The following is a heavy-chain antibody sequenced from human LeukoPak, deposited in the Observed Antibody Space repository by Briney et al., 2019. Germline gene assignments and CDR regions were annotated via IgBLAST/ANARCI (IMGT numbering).Heavy chain of an antibody. D-gene: IGHD2-15*01. J-gene: IGHJ4*02. Sequence: GRSLRLSCAASGFTFSSYGMHWVRQAPGKGLEWVAVISYDGSNKYYADSVKGGFTISRDNSKNTLYLQMNSLRAEDTAVYYCAKVDLGYCSGGSCPGDYWGQGTLVTVSS. CDR2: ISYDGSNK. V-gene: IGHV3-30*18. CDR3: AKVDLGYCSGGSCPGDY. CDR1: GFTFSSYG.